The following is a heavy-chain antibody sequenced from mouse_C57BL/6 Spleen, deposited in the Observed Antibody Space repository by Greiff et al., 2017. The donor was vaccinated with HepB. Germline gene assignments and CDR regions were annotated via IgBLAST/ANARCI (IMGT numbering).Heavy chain of an antibody. CDR2: ISSGSSTI. CDR3: ARKVYYAGAMDD. Sequence: EVHLVESGGGLVKPGGSLKLSCAASGFTFSDYGMHWVRQAPEKGLEWVAYISSGSSTIYYADTVKGRFPISRDNAKNTLFLQMTRLRSEDTAMYYCARKVYYAGAMDDWGQGTSVTVSS. V-gene: IGHV5-17*01. J-gene: IGHJ4*01. CDR1: GFTFSDYG. D-gene: IGHD2-1*01.